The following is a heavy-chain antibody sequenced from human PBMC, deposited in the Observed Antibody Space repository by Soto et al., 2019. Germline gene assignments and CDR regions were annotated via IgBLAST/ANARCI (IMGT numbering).Heavy chain of an antibody. D-gene: IGHD3-22*01. CDR1: GYSFTSYW. V-gene: IGHV5-51*01. J-gene: IGHJ5*02. Sequence: PGESLKISCKGSGYSFTSYWIGWVLQMPGKGLEWMGIIYPGYSDTRYSPSFQGQVTISADKSISTAYLQWSSLKASDTAMYYCARHRYLYYYDSSGYYWFDPWGQGTLVTVSS. CDR2: IYPGYSDT. CDR3: ARHRYLYYYDSSGYYWFDP.